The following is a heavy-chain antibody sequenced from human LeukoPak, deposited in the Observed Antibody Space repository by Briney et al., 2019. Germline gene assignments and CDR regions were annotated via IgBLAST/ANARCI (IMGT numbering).Heavy chain of an antibody. Sequence: GVPLQISSKGSGSSFTSYWIGWVRPKPGKGLEWMGIIYPGDSDTRYRPSFQGQVTISADKSISTAYLQWSSLKASDTAMYYCARRGMTTGAWVFDYWGQGTRITVSS. V-gene: IGHV5-51*01. CDR2: IYPGDSDT. J-gene: IGHJ4*02. D-gene: IGHD4-17*01. CDR1: GSSFTSYW. CDR3: ARRGMTTGAWVFDY.